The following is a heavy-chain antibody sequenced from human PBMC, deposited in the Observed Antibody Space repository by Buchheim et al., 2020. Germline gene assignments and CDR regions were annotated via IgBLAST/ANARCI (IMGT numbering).Heavy chain of an antibody. CDR2: IRDTGGST. V-gene: IGHV3-23*01. D-gene: IGHD3-3*01. J-gene: IGHJ4*02. CDR1: GFTFSSYA. CDR3: AKLGVPDFWRGYPFDY. Sequence: EVQLLESGGGLVQPGGSLRLSCAASGFTFSSYAMSWVRQAPGKGLEWVSAIRDTGGSTYYADSVEGRFIISRDNSNNTLSLQMYSLRAEDTAIYYCAKLGVPDFWRGYPFDYWGLGTL.